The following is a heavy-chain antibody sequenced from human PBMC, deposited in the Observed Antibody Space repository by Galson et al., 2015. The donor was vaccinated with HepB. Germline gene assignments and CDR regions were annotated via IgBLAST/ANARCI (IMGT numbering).Heavy chain of an antibody. V-gene: IGHV3-23*01. CDR1: GFTFSNYA. J-gene: IGHJ3*02. Sequence: SLRLSCAASGFTFSNYAMSWVRQAPGKGLEWVSNISGSGGSTYYADSVKGRITISRDNSKNTLYLLMNSLRAEDTAVYYCAKDLNGRQLFPDVFDTWGQGTMVTVSS. D-gene: IGHD6-13*01. CDR2: ISGSGGST. CDR3: AKDLNGRQLFPDVFDT.